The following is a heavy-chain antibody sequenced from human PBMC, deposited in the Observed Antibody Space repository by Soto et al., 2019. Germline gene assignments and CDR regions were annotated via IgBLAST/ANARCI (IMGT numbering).Heavy chain of an antibody. CDR2: IIPIFGTA. Sequence: SVKVSCKASGGTFSSYAISWVRQAPGQGLEWMGGIIPIFGTANYAQKFKGRVTITTDASTSTVYMELSSLRSEDTAVYYCARVPDPYDSSGPYYFDYWGQGTLVTVSS. D-gene: IGHD3-22*01. V-gene: IGHV1-69*05. CDR3: ARVPDPYDSSGPYYFDY. J-gene: IGHJ4*02. CDR1: GGTFSSYA.